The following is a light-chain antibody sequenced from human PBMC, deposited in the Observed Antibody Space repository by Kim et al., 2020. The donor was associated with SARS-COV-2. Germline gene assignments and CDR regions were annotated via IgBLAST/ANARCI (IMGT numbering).Light chain of an antibody. V-gene: IGKV1-5*03. J-gene: IGKJ2*01. Sequence: DIEMTQSPSTLSASIGDRVTITCRASQNIKTWLAWYQQKPGKAPRLLISGASSLESGVPSRFSGSGSGTEFTLSISSLQPEDYGTYFCQQYDSHLYTFGQGTKLEIK. CDR2: GAS. CDR1: QNIKTW. CDR3: QQYDSHLYT.